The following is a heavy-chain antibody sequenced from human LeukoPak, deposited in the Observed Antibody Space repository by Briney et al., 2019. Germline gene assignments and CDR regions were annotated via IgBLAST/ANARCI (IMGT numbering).Heavy chain of an antibody. Sequence: GGSLRLSCAASRFTFSSYAMSWVRQAPGKGLEWVSAISGSGGSTYYADSVKGRFTISRDNSKNTLYLQMNSLRAEDTAVYYCAKGGTIFGVVIMDYFDYWGQGTLVTVSS. J-gene: IGHJ4*02. CDR1: RFTFSSYA. CDR2: ISGSGGST. D-gene: IGHD3-3*01. CDR3: AKGGTIFGVVIMDYFDY. V-gene: IGHV3-23*01.